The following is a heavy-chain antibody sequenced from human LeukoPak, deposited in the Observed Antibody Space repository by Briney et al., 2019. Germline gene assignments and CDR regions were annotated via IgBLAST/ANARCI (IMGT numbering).Heavy chain of an antibody. V-gene: IGHV3-23*01. Sequence: PPGGSLRLSCAASGFTFDGYSMTWVRQAPGKGLEWVSTITDSGHKTYYVDSVKGRFTNSRDNSKNTVYLQMNSLRAEDTAVYYCATGAPHAVIPPLWYMDVWGKGTTVTVSS. CDR3: ATGAPHAVIPPLWYMDV. D-gene: IGHD2-21*01. CDR2: ITDSGHKT. CDR1: GFTFDGYS. J-gene: IGHJ6*03.